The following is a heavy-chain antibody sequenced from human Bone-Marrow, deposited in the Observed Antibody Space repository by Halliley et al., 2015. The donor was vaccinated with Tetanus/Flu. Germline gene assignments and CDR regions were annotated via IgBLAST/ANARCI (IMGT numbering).Heavy chain of an antibody. CDR3: ARDHPYYFDSSGYNPHAFDI. D-gene: IGHD3-22*01. J-gene: IGHJ3*02. Sequence: SSSYIKYADSVKGRFTISRDNAKNSLFLQMNSLRAEDTAVYYCARDHPYYFDSSGYNPHAFDIWGQGTMVTVSS. CDR2: SSSYI. V-gene: IGHV3-21*06.